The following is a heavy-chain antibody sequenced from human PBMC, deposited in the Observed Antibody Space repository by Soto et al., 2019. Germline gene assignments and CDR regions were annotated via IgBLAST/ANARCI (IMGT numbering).Heavy chain of an antibody. CDR1: GGTVSSGSYY. V-gene: IGHV4-61*01. Sequence: SETLSLTCTVSGGTVSSGSYYWSWIRQPPGEGLELIGYIYYSGSTNYNPSLKSRVTISVDTSKNQFSLKLSSVTAADTAVYYCARDAILAAAGYYYYYGMDVWGQGTTVTVSS. D-gene: IGHD6-13*01. J-gene: IGHJ6*02. CDR3: ARDAILAAAGYYYYYGMDV. CDR2: IYYSGST.